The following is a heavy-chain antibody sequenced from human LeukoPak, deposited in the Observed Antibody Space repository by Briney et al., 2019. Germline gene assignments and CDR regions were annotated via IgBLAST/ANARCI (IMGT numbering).Heavy chain of an antibody. J-gene: IGHJ6*02. CDR3: ARGPLYYYYGMDV. Sequence: ASVKVSCKPSGYTFTGYYIHWVRQAPGQGLEWMGRINPNSGGTNYAQKFQGRVTMTRDTSISTAYMELSRLTSDDTAVYYCARGPLYYYYGMDVWGQGTTVTVSS. CDR2: INPNSGGT. CDR1: GYTFTGYY. V-gene: IGHV1-2*06.